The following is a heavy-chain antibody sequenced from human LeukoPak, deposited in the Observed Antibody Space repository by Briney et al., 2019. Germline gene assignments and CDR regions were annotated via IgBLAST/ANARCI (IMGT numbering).Heavy chain of an antibody. V-gene: IGHV1-69*13. D-gene: IGHD4-11*01. CDR3: AREVDYPGGWFDP. Sequence: SVKVSCKASGGTFSSYAISWVRQAPGQGLEWLGGIIPIFGTANYAQKFQGRVTITADESTSTAYMELSSLRSEDTAVYYCAREVDYPGGWFDPWGQGTLVTVSS. CDR1: GGTFSSYA. CDR2: IIPIFGTA. J-gene: IGHJ5*02.